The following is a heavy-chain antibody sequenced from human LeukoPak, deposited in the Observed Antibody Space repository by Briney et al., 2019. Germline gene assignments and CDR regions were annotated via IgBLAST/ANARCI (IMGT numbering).Heavy chain of an antibody. J-gene: IGHJ4*02. D-gene: IGHD2-2*01. CDR3: ASLYCSSTSCYTGFDY. CDR1: GGSISSGGYY. Sequence: PSETLSLTCTVSGGSISSGGYYWSWIRQHPGKGLEWIGYIYYSGSTYYNPSLKSRVTISVDTSKNQFSLKLSSVTAADTAVYYCASLYCSSTSCYTGFDYWGQGTLVTVSS. V-gene: IGHV4-31*03. CDR2: IYYSGST.